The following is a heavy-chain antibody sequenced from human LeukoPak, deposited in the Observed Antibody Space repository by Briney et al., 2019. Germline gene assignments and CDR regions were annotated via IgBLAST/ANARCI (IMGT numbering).Heavy chain of an antibody. V-gene: IGHV3-7*01. Sequence: PGGSLRLSCAASGFTFTTYWMGWVRQAPGKGLEWVANIKQEGSEKYYVDSVKGLFTISRDNAKNSLYLQMNTLRAEDTTGYDCAREDSSWYYYYYYMDVWGKGTTVTVSS. D-gene: IGHD6-13*01. J-gene: IGHJ6*03. CDR2: IKQEGSEK. CDR1: GFTFTTYW. CDR3: AREDSSWYYYYYYMDV.